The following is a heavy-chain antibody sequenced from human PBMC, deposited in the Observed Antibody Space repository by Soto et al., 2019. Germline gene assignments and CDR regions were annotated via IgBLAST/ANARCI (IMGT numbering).Heavy chain of an antibody. V-gene: IGHV3-30*18. CDR3: AKDGPYYYDSSGYYYFDY. J-gene: IGHJ4*02. D-gene: IGHD3-22*01. CDR1: GFTFSSYG. CDR2: ISYDGSNK. Sequence: QVQLVESGGGVVQPGRSLRLSCAASGFTFSSYGMHWVRQAPGKGLEWVAVISYDGSNKYYADSVKGRFTISRDNSKNTLYMQMHSLRAEDTAVYYCAKDGPYYYDSSGYYYFDYWGQGTLVTVSS.